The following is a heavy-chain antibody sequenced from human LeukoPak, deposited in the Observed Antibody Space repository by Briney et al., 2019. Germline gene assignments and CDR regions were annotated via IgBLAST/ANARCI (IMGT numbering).Heavy chain of an antibody. CDR1: GVTVNSNY. CDR2: IYSGGST. V-gene: IGHV3-66*02. CDR3: ARDLWDATGF. J-gene: IGHJ4*02. D-gene: IGHD3-3*01. Sequence: QTGGSLRLSCAASGVTVNSNYMSWVRQAPGKGLEWVSVIYSGGSTYYADSVKGRFTISRDISKSTLYLQMNSLRPEDTAVYYCARDLWDATGFWGQGTLVTVSS.